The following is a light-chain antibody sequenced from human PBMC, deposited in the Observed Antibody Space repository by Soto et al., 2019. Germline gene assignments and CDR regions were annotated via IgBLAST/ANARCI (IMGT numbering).Light chain of an antibody. CDR1: QSVLYSANNKNY. CDR2: WAS. CDR3: QQSSCSKWP. Sequence: DIVMTQSPDSLAVSLGERATINGRCSQSVLYSANNKNYLAWYQQKPGQPPKLLIYWASIRESGVPDRFRGSGSGTDFTLTLTSLQAEDVAVYYCQQSSCSKWPFGQGAKVDIK. J-gene: IGKJ1*01. V-gene: IGKV4-1*01.